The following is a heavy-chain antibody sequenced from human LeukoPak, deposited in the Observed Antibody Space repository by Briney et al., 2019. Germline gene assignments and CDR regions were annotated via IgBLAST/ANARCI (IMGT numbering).Heavy chain of an antibody. CDR3: ARHVSSSWYARFDP. CDR2: INHSGST. J-gene: IGHJ5*02. V-gene: IGHV4-34*01. Sequence: SETLSLTCAVYGGSFSGYYWSWIRQPPGKGLEWIGEINHSGSTNYNPSLKSRVTISVDTSKNQFSLKLSSVTAADTAVYYCARHVSSSWYARFDPWGQGTLVTVSS. D-gene: IGHD6-13*01. CDR1: GGSFSGYY.